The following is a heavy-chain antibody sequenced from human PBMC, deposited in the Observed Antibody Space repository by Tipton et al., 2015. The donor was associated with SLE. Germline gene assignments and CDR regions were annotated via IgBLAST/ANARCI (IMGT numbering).Heavy chain of an antibody. V-gene: IGHV4-59*07. CDR3: ARRGAGGGRGAFDI. J-gene: IGHJ3*02. Sequence: TLSLTCTVSGCSISNYYWSWIRQPPGKGLEWIGCIYYSGSTNYNPSLNSRGTISVDTSKNQFSLKLSSVTAADTAVYYCARRGAGGGRGAFDIWGQGTMVTVSS. D-gene: IGHD1-26*01. CDR1: GCSISNYY. CDR2: IYYSGST.